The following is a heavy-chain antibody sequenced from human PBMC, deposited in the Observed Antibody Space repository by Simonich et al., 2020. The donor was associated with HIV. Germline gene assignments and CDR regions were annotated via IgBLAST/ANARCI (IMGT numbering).Heavy chain of an antibody. D-gene: IGHD4-17*01. CDR2: INHSGTT. V-gene: IGHV4-34*01. CDR1: GGSFSGYY. J-gene: IGHJ4*02. Sequence: QVQLQQWGAGLLKPSETLSLTCAVYGGSFSGYYGSWIRQHPGRGREWIGEINHSGTTNYNPSLKSRVTISVDTSKNQFSLKLSSVTAADTAVYYCARRHPTTVTTPYFDYWGQGTLVTVSS. CDR3: ARRHPTTVTTPYFDY.